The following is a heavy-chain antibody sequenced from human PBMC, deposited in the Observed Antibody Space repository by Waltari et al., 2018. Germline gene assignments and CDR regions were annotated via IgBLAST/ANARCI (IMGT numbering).Heavy chain of an antibody. J-gene: IGHJ4*02. CDR1: GYTFTSYY. CDR3: ARDMGDSSGYPLYYFDY. Sequence: QVQLVQSGAEVKKPGASVKVSCKASGYTFTSYYMHWVRQAPGQGLEWMGIINPRGGSTSYAQKFHGRVTMTRDTSTSTVYMELSSLRSEDTAVYYCARDMGDSSGYPLYYFDYWGQGTLVTVSS. V-gene: IGHV1-46*01. D-gene: IGHD3-22*01. CDR2: INPRGGST.